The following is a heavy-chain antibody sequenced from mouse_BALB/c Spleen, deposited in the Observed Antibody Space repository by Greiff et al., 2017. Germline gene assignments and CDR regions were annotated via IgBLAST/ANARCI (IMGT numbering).Heavy chain of an antibody. Sequence: VQVVESAAELARPGASVKMSCKASGYTFTSYTMHWVKQRPGQGLEWIGYINPSSGYTEYNQKFKDKTTLTADKSSSTAYMQLSSLTSEDSAVYYCAEGGFAYWGQGTLVTVSA. CDR1: GYTFTSYT. J-gene: IGHJ3*01. CDR2: INPSSGYT. CDR3: AEGGFAY. V-gene: IGHV1-4*02.